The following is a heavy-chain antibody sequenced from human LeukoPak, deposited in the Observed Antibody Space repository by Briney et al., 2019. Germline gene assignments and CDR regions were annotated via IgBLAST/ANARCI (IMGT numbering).Heavy chain of an antibody. V-gene: IGHV4-34*01. Sequence: PSETLSLTCAVSGGSISSGGYYWSWIRQPPGKGLEWIGEINHSGSTNYNPSLKSRVTISVDTSKNQFSLKLSSVTAADTAVYYCARGRGYSSSWYHYWGQGTLVTVSS. CDR1: GGSISSGGYY. CDR3: ARGRGYSSSWYHY. J-gene: IGHJ4*02. D-gene: IGHD6-13*01. CDR2: INHSGST.